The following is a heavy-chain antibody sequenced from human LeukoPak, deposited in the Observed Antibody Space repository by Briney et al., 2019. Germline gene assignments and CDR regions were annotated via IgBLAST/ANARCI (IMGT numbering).Heavy chain of an antibody. CDR2: IYHSGST. CDR3: ARQRAGYSYGDPYYFDY. J-gene: IGHJ4*02. Sequence: PSETLSRTCAVSGYSISSGYYWGWIRQPPGKGLEWIGSIYHSGSTYYNPSLKSRVTISVDTSKNQFSLKLSSVTAADTAVYYCARQRAGYSYGDPYYFDYWGQGTLVTVSS. CDR1: GYSISSGYY. V-gene: IGHV4-38-2*01. D-gene: IGHD5-18*01.